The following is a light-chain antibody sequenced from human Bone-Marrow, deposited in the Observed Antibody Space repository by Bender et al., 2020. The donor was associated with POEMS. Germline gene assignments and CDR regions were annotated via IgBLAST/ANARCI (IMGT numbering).Light chain of an antibody. V-gene: IGLV1-44*01. J-gene: IGLJ2*01. CDR1: SSNIESNT. CDR2: SDN. Sequence: QSVLTQPPSASGTPGQRVTISCSGGSSNIESNTVNWFQQLPGTAPKLLIFSDNQRPSGVPDRFSGSKYGTSASLAISGRQSEDEADYYCAAWDDSLNGSVVFGGGTKLTVL. CDR3: AAWDDSLNGSVV.